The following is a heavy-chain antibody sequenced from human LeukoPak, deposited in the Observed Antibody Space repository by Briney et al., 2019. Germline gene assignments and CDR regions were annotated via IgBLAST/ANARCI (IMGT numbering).Heavy chain of an antibody. J-gene: IGHJ4*02. V-gene: IGHV3-21*01. CDR1: GFTFSSYS. CDR3: AKLGYSYGGGRGPYFDY. D-gene: IGHD5-18*01. Sequence: GGSLRLSCAASGFTFSSYSMNWVRQAPGKGLEWVSSISSSSNYIYYANSVKGRFTISRDNSKNTLYLQMNSLRAEDTAVYYCAKLGYSYGGGRGPYFDYWGQGTLVTVSS. CDR2: ISSSSNYI.